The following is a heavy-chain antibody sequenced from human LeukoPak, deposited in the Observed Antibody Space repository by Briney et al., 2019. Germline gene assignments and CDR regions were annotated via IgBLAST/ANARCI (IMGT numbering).Heavy chain of an antibody. CDR2: IGYDGSKE. CDR3: ARDWNGSPAYDTFDF. D-gene: IGHD1-26*01. Sequence: GGSLRLSCAVSGFTFSAYGMHWVRQAPGKGLEWVAVIGYDGSKEYYVDAVKGRFTIPRDNSKNTLFLQMNSLRVDDTAVFYCARDWNGSPAYDTFDFWGQGTMVTVSS. CDR1: GFTFSAYG. J-gene: IGHJ3*01. V-gene: IGHV3-33*01.